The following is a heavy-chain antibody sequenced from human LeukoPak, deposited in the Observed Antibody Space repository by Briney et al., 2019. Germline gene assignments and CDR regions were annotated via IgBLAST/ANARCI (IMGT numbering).Heavy chain of an antibody. D-gene: IGHD3-3*01. J-gene: IGHJ4*02. Sequence: PGGSLGLSCAASGFTVSSNYMSWVRQAPGKGLEWVSVIYSGGSTYYADSVKGRFTISRDNAKNSLHLQMNSLRAEDTAVYYCAREDITIFGGALGWGQGTLVTVSS. CDR3: AREDITIFGGALG. CDR2: IYSGGST. CDR1: GFTVSSNY. V-gene: IGHV3-53*01.